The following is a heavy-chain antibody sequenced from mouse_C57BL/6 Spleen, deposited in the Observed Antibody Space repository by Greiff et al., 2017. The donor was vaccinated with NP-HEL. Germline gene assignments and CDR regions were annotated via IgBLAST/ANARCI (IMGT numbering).Heavy chain of an antibody. CDR3: AIWDFDV. CDR2: IHPSDSDT. V-gene: IGHV1-74*01. Sequence: QVQLKQPGAELVKPGASVKVSCKASGSPFTSYWLHWVPPRPGHFLYWLGRIHPSDSDTNYNQKFKGKATLTVDKSSSTAYMQLSSLTSEDSAVYYCAIWDFDVWGTGTTVTVSS. J-gene: IGHJ1*03. CDR1: GSPFTSYW.